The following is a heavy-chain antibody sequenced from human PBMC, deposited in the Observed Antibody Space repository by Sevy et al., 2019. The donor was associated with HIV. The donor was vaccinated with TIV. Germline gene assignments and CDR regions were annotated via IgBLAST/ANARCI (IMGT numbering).Heavy chain of an antibody. D-gene: IGHD2-15*01. J-gene: IGHJ4*02. CDR2: INPDGSKI. Sequence: GGSLRLSCEASAINIRDYWMNWVRQAPAKGLEWVANINPDGSKIYYAESVKGRFTISRDSAKNSVFLQMTSLRAEDTAVYYCVRAIQLAASYWGQGMLVTVSS. CDR1: AINIRDYW. CDR3: VRAIQLAASY. V-gene: IGHV3-7*02.